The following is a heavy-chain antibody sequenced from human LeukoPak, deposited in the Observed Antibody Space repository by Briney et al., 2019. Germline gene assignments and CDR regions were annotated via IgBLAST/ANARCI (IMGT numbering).Heavy chain of an antibody. J-gene: IGHJ4*02. CDR1: GGSISSYY. CDR3: ARDTYSSGPIDY. Sequence: PSETLSLTCTVSGGSISSYYWSWLRQPAGKGLEWLGRIYTSGSTNYNPSLKSRVTMSVDTSKNQFSLKLSSVTAADTAVYYCARDTYSSGPIDYWGQGTLVTVSS. V-gene: IGHV4-4*07. D-gene: IGHD6-19*01. CDR2: IYTSGST.